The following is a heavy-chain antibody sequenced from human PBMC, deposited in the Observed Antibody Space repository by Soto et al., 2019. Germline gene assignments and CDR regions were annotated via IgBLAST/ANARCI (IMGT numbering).Heavy chain of an antibody. CDR1: GFTFSSYS. CDR3: ARDHGDSSSSVGSVGY. D-gene: IGHD6-6*01. V-gene: IGHV3-21*01. Sequence: EVQLVESGGGLVKPGGSLRLSCAAPGFTFSSYSMNWVRQAPGKGLEWVSSISSSSSYIYYADSVKGRFTISRDNAKNSRYLQMNSLRAEDTAVYYCARDHGDSSSSVGSVGYWDQGTLVTVSS. CDR2: ISSSSSYI. J-gene: IGHJ4*02.